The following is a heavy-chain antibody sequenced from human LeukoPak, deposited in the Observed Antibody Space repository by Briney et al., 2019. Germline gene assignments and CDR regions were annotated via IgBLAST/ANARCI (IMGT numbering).Heavy chain of an antibody. CDR2: ISSSSSYI. J-gene: IGHJ4*02. D-gene: IGHD3-10*01. CDR3: ARSVPYGSGNRRLDY. V-gene: IGHV3-21*01. Sequence: GGSLRLSCAVSGFTFSSYSMNWVRQAPGKGLEWVSSISSSSSYIYYADSVKGRFTTFRDNAKNSLYLQMNSLRAEDTAVYYCARSVPYGSGNRRLDYWGQGTLVTVSS. CDR1: GFTFSSYS.